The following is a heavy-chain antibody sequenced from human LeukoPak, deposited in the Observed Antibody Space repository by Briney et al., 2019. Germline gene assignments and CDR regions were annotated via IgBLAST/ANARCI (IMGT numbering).Heavy chain of an antibody. CDR2: ISYDGSNK. D-gene: IGHD2-15*01. J-gene: IGHJ4*02. Sequence: GRSLRLSCAASGFTFSSYGMHWVRQAPGKGLEWVAVISYDGSNKYYADSVKGRFTISRDNSKNTLYLQMNSLRAEDTALYYCAKDGPGYCSGGSCYAFDYWGQGTLVTVSS. V-gene: IGHV3-30*18. CDR1: GFTFSSYG. CDR3: AKDGPGYCSGGSCYAFDY.